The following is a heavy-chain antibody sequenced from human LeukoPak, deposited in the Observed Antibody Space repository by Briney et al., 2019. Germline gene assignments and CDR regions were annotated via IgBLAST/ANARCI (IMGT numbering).Heavy chain of an antibody. D-gene: IGHD6-6*01. V-gene: IGHV4-59*05. CDR1: VGSISSYF. CDR2: IYYSGRT. J-gene: IGHJ4*02. CDR3: ARIIAARLIRRLAPVAIDY. Sequence: SSETLSLTCTVSVGSISSYFWSWIRQPPRKGLEWMGSIYYSGRTYYNTSLKSRATISADTSKNQFSLKLSSVTAADTAVYYCARIIAARLIRRLAPVAIDYWGQGTLVTVSS.